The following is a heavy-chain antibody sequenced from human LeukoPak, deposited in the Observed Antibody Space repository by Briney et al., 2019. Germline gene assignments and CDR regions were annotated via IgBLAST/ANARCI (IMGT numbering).Heavy chain of an antibody. D-gene: IGHD5-12*01. CDR2: ISHSGST. Sequence: SETLSLTCAVYGGSFSGSYWCWSRQPPGKGLEWIGEISHSGSTNYNPSLKSRVTISVDTSKNQFSLKLSSVTAADTAVYYCAAQYSGYVRLDYWGQGTLVTVSS. V-gene: IGHV4-34*01. J-gene: IGHJ4*02. CDR3: AAQYSGYVRLDY. CDR1: GGSFSGSY.